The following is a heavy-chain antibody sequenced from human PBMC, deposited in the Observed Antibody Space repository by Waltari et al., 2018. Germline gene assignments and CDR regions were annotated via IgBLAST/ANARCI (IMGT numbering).Heavy chain of an antibody. CDR2: ISYDGSNK. V-gene: IGHV3-30-3*01. J-gene: IGHJ4*02. CDR3: ARVAHQLPHGPLGY. Sequence: QVQLVESGGGVVQPGRSLRLSCAASGFTFSSYAMHWVRQAPGKGLEWVAVISYDGSNKYYADSVKGRFTISRDNSKNTLYLQMNSLRAEDTAVYYCARVAHQLPHGPLGYWGQGTLVTVSS. CDR1: GFTFSSYA. D-gene: IGHD2-2*01.